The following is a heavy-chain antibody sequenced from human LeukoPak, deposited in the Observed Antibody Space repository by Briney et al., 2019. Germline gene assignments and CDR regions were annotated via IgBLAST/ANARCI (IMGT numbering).Heavy chain of an antibody. CDR2: IIPILGIA. Sequence: GASVKVSCKASGGTFSSYAISGVRQAPGQGLEWMGRIIPILGIANYAQKFQGRVTITADKSTSTAYMELSSLRSEDTAVYYCARDQRIGGGYYYGMDVWGQGTTVTVSS. CDR1: GGTFSSYA. D-gene: IGHD2-15*01. CDR3: ARDQRIGGGYYYGMDV. J-gene: IGHJ6*02. V-gene: IGHV1-69*04.